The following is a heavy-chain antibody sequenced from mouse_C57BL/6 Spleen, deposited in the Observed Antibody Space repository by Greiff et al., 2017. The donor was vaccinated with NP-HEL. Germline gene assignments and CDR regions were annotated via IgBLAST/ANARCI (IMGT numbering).Heavy chain of an antibody. CDR2: IDPETGGT. Sequence: VQRVASGAELVRPGASVTLSCKASGYTFTDYEMHWVKQTPVHGLEWIGDIDPETGGTDYNQKFKGKAILTADKSSSTTYMALRSRTSEVSAFYYCTGAYEYYAMDYRGKRTAVTVSS. CDR1: GYTFTDYE. CDR3: TGAYEYYAMDY. V-gene: IGHV1-15*01. J-gene: IGHJ4*01. D-gene: IGHD2-3*01.